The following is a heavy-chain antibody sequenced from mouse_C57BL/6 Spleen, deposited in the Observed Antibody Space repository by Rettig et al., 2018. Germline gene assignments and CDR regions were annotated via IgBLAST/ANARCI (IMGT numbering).Heavy chain of an antibody. CDR2: INPNNGGT. CDR3: ARMGGNPYYFDY. D-gene: IGHD2-1*01. Sequence: FTDYYMNWVKQSHGKSLEWIGDINPNNGGTSYNQKFKGKATLTVDKSSSTAYMELRSLTSQDSAVYYCARMGGNPYYFDYWGQGTTLTVSS. CDR1: FTDYY. V-gene: IGHV1-26*01. J-gene: IGHJ2*01.